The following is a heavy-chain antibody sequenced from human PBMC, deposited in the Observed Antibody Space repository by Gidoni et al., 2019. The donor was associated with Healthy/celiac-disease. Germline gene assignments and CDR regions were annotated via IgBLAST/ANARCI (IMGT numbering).Heavy chain of an antibody. J-gene: IGHJ4*02. CDR2: IIPSFGTA. V-gene: IGHV1-69*01. CDR3: ARVYGRVVPAAIRGGYFDY. Sequence: QVQLVQSGAEVKKPGSSVKVSCKASGGPFSSYAISWVRQAPGQGLGGMGGIIPSFGTANYAQKFQGRVTITADESTSTAYMELSSLRSEDTAVYYCARVYGRVVPAAIRGGYFDYWGQGTLVTVSS. D-gene: IGHD2-2*02. CDR1: GGPFSSYA.